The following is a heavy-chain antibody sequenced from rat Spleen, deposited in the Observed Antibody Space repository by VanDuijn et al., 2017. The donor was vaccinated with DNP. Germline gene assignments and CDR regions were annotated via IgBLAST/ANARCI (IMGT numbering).Heavy chain of an antibody. CDR2: IRYDGGYT. J-gene: IGHJ2*01. CDR1: GFTFSDYY. D-gene: IGHD4-3*01. CDR3: VRWNSGHFDY. V-gene: IGHV5-22*01. Sequence: EVQLVESGGDLVQPGRSLKLFCAASGFTFSDYYMAWVRQAPTKGLEWVAYIRYDGGYTKYGDSVKGRFTISRDIAINTLYLQMNSLRSEDMATYYCVRWNSGHFDYWGQGVMVPVSS.